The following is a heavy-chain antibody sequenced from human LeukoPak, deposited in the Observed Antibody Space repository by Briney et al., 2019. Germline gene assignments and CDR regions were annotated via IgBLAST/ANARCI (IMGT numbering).Heavy chain of an antibody. CDR1: GFSLSASD. CDR2: IKTETESYAT. J-gene: IGHJ4*02. Sequence: PGGSLRLSCAASGFSLSASDIHWVRQASGKGLEWVARIKTETESYATAYAASVKGRFTVSRDDSLNTAYLQMNSLKTEDTAIYYCSRRLATTTGPFLWGQGILVTVSS. CDR3: SRRLATTTGPFL. D-gene: IGHD5-24*01. V-gene: IGHV3-73*01.